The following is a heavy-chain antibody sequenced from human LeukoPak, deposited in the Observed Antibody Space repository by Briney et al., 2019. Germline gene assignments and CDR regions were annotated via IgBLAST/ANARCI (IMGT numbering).Heavy chain of an antibody. CDR1: GYTFTGYY. Sequence: ASVKVSCKASGYTFTGYYMHWVRQAPGQGLEWMGWINPNSGGTNYAQKFQGRVTMTRDTSISTAYMELSSLRSEDTAVYYCARAPSVRGVIRGYYYYYMDVWGKGTTVTISS. V-gene: IGHV1-2*02. CDR3: ARAPSVRGVIRGYYYYYMDV. D-gene: IGHD3-10*01. J-gene: IGHJ6*03. CDR2: INPNSGGT.